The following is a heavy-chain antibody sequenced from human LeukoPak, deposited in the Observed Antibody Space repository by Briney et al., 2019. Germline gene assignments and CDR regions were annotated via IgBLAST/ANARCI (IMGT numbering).Heavy chain of an antibody. CDR3: ARENVVVLPAAIGYFDL. Sequence: GGSLRLSCAASGLTVSSNYMSWVRQAPGKGLEWVSVIYSGGSTYYADSVKGRFTISRDNSKNTLFLQMNSLRAEDTALYYCARENVVVLPAAIGYFDLWGRGTLVTVSS. CDR2: IYSGGST. CDR1: GLTVSSNY. V-gene: IGHV3-53*01. D-gene: IGHD2-2*02. J-gene: IGHJ2*01.